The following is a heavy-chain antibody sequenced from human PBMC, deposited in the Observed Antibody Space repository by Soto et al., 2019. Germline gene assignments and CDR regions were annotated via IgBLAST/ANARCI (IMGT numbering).Heavy chain of an antibody. CDR3: ARGSGGGYFEF. CDR1: EFTFSNSW. Sequence: EVQLVESGGGLVQPGGSLRLSCVASEFTFSNSWMSWVRQAPGKGLEWLANIKEDGRETFYADSVKGRFTISRDNAKNSLFLQMNSLGAEDTAIYYCARGSGGGYFEFWGQGTLVTVTS. CDR2: IKEDGRET. D-gene: IGHD3-22*01. J-gene: IGHJ1*01. V-gene: IGHV3-7*03.